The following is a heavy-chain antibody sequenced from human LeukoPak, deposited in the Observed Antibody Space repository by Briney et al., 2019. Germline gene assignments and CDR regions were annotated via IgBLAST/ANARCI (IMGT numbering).Heavy chain of an antibody. CDR3: ARSPPLLSRIMITFGGASGGMDV. Sequence: ASVKVSCKASGYTFTSNYIHWVRQAPGQGLEWMGIINPSGGSTSYAQKFQGRVTMTRDTSTSTVYMELSSLRSEDTAVYYCARSPPLLSRIMITFGGASGGMDVWGQGTTVTVSS. D-gene: IGHD3-16*01. V-gene: IGHV1-46*01. CDR2: INPSGGST. CDR1: GYTFTSNY. J-gene: IGHJ6*02.